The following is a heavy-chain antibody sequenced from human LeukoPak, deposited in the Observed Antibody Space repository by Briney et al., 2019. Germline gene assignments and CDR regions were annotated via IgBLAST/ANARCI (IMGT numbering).Heavy chain of an antibody. V-gene: IGHV4-4*02. CDR3: ASYLITMRADYFDY. D-gene: IGHD3-22*01. CDR1: GGSISSSNW. Sequence: SETLSLTCAVSGGSISSSNWWSWVRQPRGKGLEWIGEIYHSGSINYNPSLKSRVTISVDKSKNQFSLKLSSVTAADTAVYYCASYLITMRADYFDYWGQGTLVTVSS. J-gene: IGHJ4*02. CDR2: IYHSGSI.